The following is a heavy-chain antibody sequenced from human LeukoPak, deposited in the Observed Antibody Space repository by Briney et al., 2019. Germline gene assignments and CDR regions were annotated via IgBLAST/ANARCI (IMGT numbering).Heavy chain of an antibody. CDR3: ARDPWGIGPAFDY. V-gene: IGHV3-23*01. Sequence: GGSLRLSCAASGFTFSSYAMSWVRQAPGKGLEWVSAISGSGGSTYYADSVKGRFTISRDTSKNTPSLQMNSLRDDDTAVYHCARDPWGIGPAFDYWGRGTLVTVSS. CDR1: GFTFSSYA. D-gene: IGHD1-26*01. J-gene: IGHJ4*02. CDR2: ISGSGGST.